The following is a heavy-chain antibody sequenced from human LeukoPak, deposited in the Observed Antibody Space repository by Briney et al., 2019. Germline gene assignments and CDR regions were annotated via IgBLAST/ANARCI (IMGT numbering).Heavy chain of an antibody. V-gene: IGHV3-53*01. J-gene: IGHJ4*02. CDR2: IYSGGST. Sequence: GGSLRLSCAASGFTVSSNYMSWVRQAPGKGVEGVSVIYSGGSTYYADSVKGRFTISRDNSKNTLYLQMNSLRAEDTAVYYCARVFRVWFGEPYFDYWGQGTLVTVSS. CDR1: GFTVSSNY. CDR3: ARVFRVWFGEPYFDY. D-gene: IGHD3-10*01.